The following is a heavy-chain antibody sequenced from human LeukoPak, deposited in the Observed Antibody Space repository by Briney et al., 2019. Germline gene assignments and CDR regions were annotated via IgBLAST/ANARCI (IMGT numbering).Heavy chain of an antibody. V-gene: IGHV4-34*01. CDR1: GGSFSGYY. CDR2: INHSGST. J-gene: IGHJ5*02. Sequence: PSETLSLTCAVYGGSFSGYYWSWIHQPPGKGLEWIGEINHSGSTNYNPSLKSRVTISVDTSKNQFSLKLSSVTAADTAVYYCARMSRYCSSTSCYTRWFDPWGQGTLVTVSS. D-gene: IGHD2-2*02. CDR3: ARMSRYCSSTSCYTRWFDP.